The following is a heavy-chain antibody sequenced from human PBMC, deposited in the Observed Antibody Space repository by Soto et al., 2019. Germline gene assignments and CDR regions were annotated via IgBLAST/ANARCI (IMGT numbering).Heavy chain of an antibody. CDR2: INSDGSST. J-gene: IGHJ2*01. CDR3: ARVSSATAWYFDL. V-gene: IGHV3-74*01. CDR1: GFTFSRYW. Sequence: EVQLVESGGGLVQPGGSLRLSCAASGFTFSRYWMHWVRQAPGKWLVWVSRINSDGSSTSYADSVKGRFTISRDNAKNTLYLQMNSLRAEDTAVYYCARVSSATAWYFDLWGRCTLVTVSS. D-gene: IGHD2-15*01.